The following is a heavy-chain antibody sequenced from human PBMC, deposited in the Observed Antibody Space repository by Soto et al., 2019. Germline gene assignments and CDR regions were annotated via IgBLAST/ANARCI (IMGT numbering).Heavy chain of an antibody. CDR1: GFTFNTYD. D-gene: IGHD2-21*01. CDR2: ITTSSAYI. V-gene: IGHV3-21*01. CDR3: VRSGTARLLRHSWFDT. Sequence: EVQLVESGGGLVKPGGSLRLSCAASGFTFNTYDMNWVRQAPGKGLEWVSSITTSSAYIYYADSLKGRITISRDNAKNSLFLKMNSLRAEDTAVYYCVRSGTARLLRHSWFDTWGHGTLVTVSS. J-gene: IGHJ5*01.